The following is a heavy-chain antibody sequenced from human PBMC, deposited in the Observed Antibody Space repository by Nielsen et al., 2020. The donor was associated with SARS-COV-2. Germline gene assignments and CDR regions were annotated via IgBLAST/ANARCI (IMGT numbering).Heavy chain of an antibody. J-gene: IGHJ3*02. Sequence: SVKVSCKASGYTFTSYAMNWVRQAPGQGLEWMGRINPNSGGTNYAQKFQGRVTMTRDTSISTAYMELSRLRSDDTAVYYCARDRSGYSYGYGSGAFDIWGQGTMVTVSS. V-gene: IGHV1-2*06. CDR3: ARDRSGYSYGYGSGAFDI. CDR2: INPNSGGT. D-gene: IGHD5-18*01. CDR1: GYTFTSYA.